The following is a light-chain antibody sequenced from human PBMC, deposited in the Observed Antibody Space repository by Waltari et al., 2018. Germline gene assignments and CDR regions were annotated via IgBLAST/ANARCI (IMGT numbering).Light chain of an antibody. CDR1: SSDVGSYNL. CDR2: EVS. CDR3: CSYAGYNTLV. Sequence: QSALTQPASVSGSPGQSITISCSGTSSDVGSYNLVSWYQHHPGRAPKLRIYEVSKRPQGVSNRFSGSKSGNTASLTISGLQAEDEADYYCCSYAGYNTLVFGGGTKLTVL. V-gene: IGLV2-23*02. J-gene: IGLJ2*01.